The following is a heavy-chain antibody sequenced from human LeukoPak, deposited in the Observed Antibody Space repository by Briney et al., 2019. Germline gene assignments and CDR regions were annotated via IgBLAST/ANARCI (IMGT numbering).Heavy chain of an antibody. V-gene: IGHV3-74*01. Sequence: GGSLRRSCVASGFTFSSYWMHWVRQVPGKGLVWVSRINSDGNSTSYADSVKGRLTISRDNAKNTLYLQVNSLRAEDTAVYYCARDRVGGLDHWGQGTLVTVSS. CDR3: ARDRVGGLDH. J-gene: IGHJ4*02. CDR2: INSDGNST. D-gene: IGHD1-26*01. CDR1: GFTFSSYW.